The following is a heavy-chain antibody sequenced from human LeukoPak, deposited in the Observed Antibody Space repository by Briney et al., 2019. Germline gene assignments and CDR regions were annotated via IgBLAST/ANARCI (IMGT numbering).Heavy chain of an antibody. D-gene: IGHD3/OR15-3a*01. J-gene: IGHJ4*02. CDR3: ARGDWFRPLGAYDY. Sequence: PGGSLRLSCAASGFTVSSNYMSWVRQAPGKGLEWVSVIYSGGSTYYADSVKGRFTISRDNSKNTLYLQMNSLRAEDTAVYYCARGDWFRPLGAYDYWGQGTLVTVSS. CDR2: IYSGGST. V-gene: IGHV3-53*01. CDR1: GFTVSSNY.